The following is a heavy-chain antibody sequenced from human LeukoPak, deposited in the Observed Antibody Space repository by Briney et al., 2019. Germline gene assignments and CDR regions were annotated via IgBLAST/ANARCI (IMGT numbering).Heavy chain of an antibody. CDR3: ARGGRDCTYDVCDKTAIDY. D-gene: IGHD2-8*01. CDR2: IWYDEKGE. CDR1: GFTFSYNG. Sequence: GGSLRLSAVVSGFTFSYNGMHWDRQAPGQGREWVSVIWYDEKGEYYRDSGKGPFIISRDNSKSTLSLQMNRLRAEDRAMYYCARGGRDCTYDVCDKTAIDYWGQGTQVTVSS. J-gene: IGHJ4*02. V-gene: IGHV3-33*01.